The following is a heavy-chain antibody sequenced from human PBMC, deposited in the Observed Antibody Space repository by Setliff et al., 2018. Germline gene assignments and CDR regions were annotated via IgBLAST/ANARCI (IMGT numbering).Heavy chain of an antibody. CDR2: IKRDGREI. V-gene: IGHV3-7*03. CDR1: GFTFSSYW. D-gene: IGHD3-22*01. J-gene: IGHJ4*02. Sequence: GGSLRLSCAASGFTFSSYWMSWVRQAPGKGLEWVANIKRDGREIYYVDSVKGRFTISRDNAKNSLYLQMNRLRAEDTALYYCAKDRSRDYDDSSGYDHWGQGTLVTVSS. CDR3: AKDRSRDYDDSSGYDH.